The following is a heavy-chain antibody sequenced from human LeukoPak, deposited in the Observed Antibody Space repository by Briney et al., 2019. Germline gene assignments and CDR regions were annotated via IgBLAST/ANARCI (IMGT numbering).Heavy chain of an antibody. D-gene: IGHD6-13*01. V-gene: IGHV4-4*07. CDR1: GGSISSYY. J-gene: IGHJ6*03. CDR2: IYTSGST. CDR3: AAGRYYYYYMDV. Sequence: SETLSLTCTVSGGSISSYYWSLIRQPAGKGLEWIGRIYTSGSTNYNPSLKSRVTMSVDTSKNQFSLKLSSVTAADTAVYYCAAGRYYYYYMDVWGKGTTVTVSS.